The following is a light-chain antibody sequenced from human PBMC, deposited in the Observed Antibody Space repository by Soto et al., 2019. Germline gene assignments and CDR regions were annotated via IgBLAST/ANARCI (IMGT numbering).Light chain of an antibody. CDR1: SSNIGAGYD. CDR2: RNR. V-gene: IGLV1-40*01. CDR3: QSYDSSLSGVV. Sequence: QSVLTQPPSVSGAPGQRVTISCTGSSSNIGAGYDVHWYQQLPGTAPKLLIYRNRNRPSGVTDRFTGSKTGTSASLANTGLQAEDDADYYCQSYDSSLSGVVFGGGTKLTVL. J-gene: IGLJ2*01.